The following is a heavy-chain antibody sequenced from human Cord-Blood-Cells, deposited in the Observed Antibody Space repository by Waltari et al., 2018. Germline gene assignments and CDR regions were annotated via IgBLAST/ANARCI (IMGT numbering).Heavy chain of an antibody. Sequence: EVQLVESGGGWVQPGGSLRLSCAASGFTVSSNYMSWVRQAPGKGLEWVSVIYSGGSTYYADSVKGRFTISRHNSKNTLYLQMNSLRAEDTAVYYCARADSSSWYAFDIWGQGTMVTVSS. J-gene: IGHJ3*02. CDR3: ARADSSSWYAFDI. D-gene: IGHD6-13*01. CDR2: IYSGGST. V-gene: IGHV3-53*04. CDR1: GFTVSSNY.